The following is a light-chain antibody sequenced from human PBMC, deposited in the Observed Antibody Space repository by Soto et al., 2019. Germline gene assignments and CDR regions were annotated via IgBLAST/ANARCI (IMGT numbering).Light chain of an antibody. Sequence: EIVLSQSPATLSVSTGERATLSCRASQSVSSNLAWYQQKPGQAPRLLIYGASTRATGIPARFSGSGSGTEFTLTISSLQSEDFAVYYCQQYNNWPFSITFGQRTLLEI. CDR1: QSVSSN. V-gene: IGKV3-15*01. CDR3: QQYNNWPFSIT. J-gene: IGKJ5*01. CDR2: GAS.